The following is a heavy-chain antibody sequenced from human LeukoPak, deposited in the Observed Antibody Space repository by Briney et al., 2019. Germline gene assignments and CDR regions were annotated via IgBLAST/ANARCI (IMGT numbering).Heavy chain of an antibody. V-gene: IGHV4-39*01. CDR1: GGSISRSNFY. CDR2: IFYGGAT. J-gene: IGHJ4*02. CDR3: ARQPRLVAAAGTLIDY. D-gene: IGHD6-13*01. Sequence: PSETLSLTCTVSGGSISRSNFYWGWIRQPLGRGLEWIGSIFYGGATYSNPSLKSRVTISVDTSKNQFSLKLSSVTAADTAVYYCARQPRLVAAAGTLIDYWGQGTLVTVSS.